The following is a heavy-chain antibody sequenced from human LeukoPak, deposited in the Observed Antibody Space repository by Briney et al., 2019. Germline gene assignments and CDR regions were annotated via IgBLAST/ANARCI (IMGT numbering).Heavy chain of an antibody. V-gene: IGHV4-4*02. J-gene: IGHJ6*02. CDR1: GGSISSSNW. D-gene: IGHD3-10*01. Sequence: PSETLPLTCAVSGGSISSSNWWNWVRQPPGKGLEWIGEIYHSGSTNYNPSLKRRVTISVDTSKNQFSLKLRSVTAADTAVYYCARDTRPLYYYGSGSSPDYYYYGMDVWGQGTTVTVSS. CDR3: ARDTRPLYYYGSGSSPDYYYYGMDV. CDR2: IYHSGST.